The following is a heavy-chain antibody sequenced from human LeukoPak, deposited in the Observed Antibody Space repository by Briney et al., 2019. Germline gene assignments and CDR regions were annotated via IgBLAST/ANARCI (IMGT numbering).Heavy chain of an antibody. CDR3: ARGSRDYYDSSGYYTFDY. V-gene: IGHV3-21*01. CDR1: GFTFSSYS. CDR2: ISSSSSYI. J-gene: IGHJ4*02. D-gene: IGHD3-22*01. Sequence: GGSLRLSCVASGFTFSSYSMNWVRQAPGKGLEWVSSISSSSSYIYYADSVKGRFTISRDNAKNSLYLQMNSLRAEDTAVYYCARGSRDYYDSSGYYTFDYWGQGTLVTVSS.